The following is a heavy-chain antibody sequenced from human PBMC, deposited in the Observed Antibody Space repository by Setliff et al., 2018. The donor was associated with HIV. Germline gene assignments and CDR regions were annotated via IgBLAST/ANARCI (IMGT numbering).Heavy chain of an antibody. CDR1: GASISTYS. V-gene: IGHV4-59*01. D-gene: IGHD5-18*01. CDR2: ISTSGST. J-gene: IGHJ4*02. CDR3: ARDSGGYNYGFAVGSFDY. Sequence: SETLSLTCIVSGASISTYSWSWIRQSPGKGLECIGYISTSGSTNYNPSLKSRITISIDTSKSQFSLKLTSVAAADTAVYYCARDSGGYNYGFAVGSFDYWGQGALVTVSS.